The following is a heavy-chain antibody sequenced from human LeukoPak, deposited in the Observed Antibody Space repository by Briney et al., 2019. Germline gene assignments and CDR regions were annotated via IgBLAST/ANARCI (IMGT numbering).Heavy chain of an antibody. D-gene: IGHD6-13*01. Sequence: TSGESLQISCQASGYSFNNFWIAWVPQMPGKGLEWMGIIYPGDSDTRYSPSLQGHVTISADKSISTAYLQWSSLKASDTAMYYCARHRDSSSWLQYFQHWGQGTLVTVSS. CDR2: IYPGDSDT. J-gene: IGHJ1*01. V-gene: IGHV5-51*01. CDR3: ARHRDSSSWLQYFQH. CDR1: GYSFNNFW.